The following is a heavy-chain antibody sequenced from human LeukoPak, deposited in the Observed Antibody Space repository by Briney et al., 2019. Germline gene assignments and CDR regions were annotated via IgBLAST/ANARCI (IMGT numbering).Heavy chain of an antibody. CDR1: GFTFSSYS. J-gene: IGHJ5*02. V-gene: IGHV3-21*01. CDR2: ISSSSSYI. D-gene: IGHD5-18*01. CDR3: ARDREDSYGAFDP. Sequence: PGGSLRLSCAASGFTFSSYSMNWVRQAPGKGLEWVSSISSSSSYIYYADSVKGRFTISRDNAKNSLYQQMNSLRAEDTAVYYCARDREDSYGAFDPWGQGTLVTVS.